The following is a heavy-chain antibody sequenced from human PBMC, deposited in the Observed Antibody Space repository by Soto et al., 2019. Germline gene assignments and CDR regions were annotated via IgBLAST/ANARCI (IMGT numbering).Heavy chain of an antibody. J-gene: IGHJ5*02. CDR1: GYTFTDFW. CDR2: INPEDSGT. V-gene: IGHV5-51*01. Sequence: PGESLKISCKASGYTFTDFWSGWVRQKPGEGLEWMGIINPEDSGTTYSPSFYGQVTMSADQSISTAHLQWRSLRASDSAIYYCARRKYTSGNLHGFDPWGQGTLVTVSS. D-gene: IGHD3-10*01. CDR3: ARRKYTSGNLHGFDP.